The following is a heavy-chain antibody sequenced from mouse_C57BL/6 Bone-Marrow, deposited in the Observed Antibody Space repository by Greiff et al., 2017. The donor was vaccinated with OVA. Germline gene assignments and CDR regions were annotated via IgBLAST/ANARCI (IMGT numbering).Heavy chain of an antibody. V-gene: IGHV3-6*01. J-gene: IGHJ4*01. CDR3: ARDGTFYAMDY. Sequence: EVKLVESGPGLVKPSQSLSLTCSVTGYSITSCYYWYWIRQFPGNKLEWMGYISYDGSNNYNPSLKNRISITRDTSKNQFFLKLNSVTTEDTATYYCARDGTFYAMDYWGQGTSVTVSS. CDR1: GYSITSCYY. D-gene: IGHD1-1*02. CDR2: ISYDGSN.